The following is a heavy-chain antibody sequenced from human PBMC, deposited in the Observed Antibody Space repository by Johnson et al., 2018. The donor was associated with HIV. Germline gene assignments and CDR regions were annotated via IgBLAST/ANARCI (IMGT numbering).Heavy chain of an antibody. Sequence: VQLVESGGGLVQPGRSLRLSCAASGFTFDDYAMHWVRQAPGKGLVWVARIYSDGSDTAYADSVKGRFTISRDNAKKTLYLQMKSLRPEDTAVYYCAKDQLVGATYAALDNWSQGTMVTVSS. V-gene: IGHV3-74*03. CDR1: GFTFDDYA. CDR2: IYSDGSDT. J-gene: IGHJ3*02. CDR3: AKDQLVGATYAALDN. D-gene: IGHD1-26*01.